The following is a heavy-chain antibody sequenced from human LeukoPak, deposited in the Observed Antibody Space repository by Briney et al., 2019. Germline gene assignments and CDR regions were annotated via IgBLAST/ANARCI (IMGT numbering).Heavy chain of an antibody. J-gene: IGHJ4*02. CDR1: GFTFSSYA. CDR3: AKLSGDYVQGLFDY. CDR2: ISGSGGST. D-gene: IGHD4-17*01. V-gene: IGHV3-23*01. Sequence: GGSLRLSCAASGFTFSSYAMSWVRQAPGKGLEWVSAISGSGGSTYHADSVKGRFTISRDNSKNTLYLQMNSLRAEDTAVYYCAKLSGDYVQGLFDYWGQGTLVTVSS.